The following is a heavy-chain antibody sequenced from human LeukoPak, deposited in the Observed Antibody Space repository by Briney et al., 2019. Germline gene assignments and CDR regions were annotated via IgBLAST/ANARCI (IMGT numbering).Heavy chain of an antibody. CDR2: ISAYNGNT. V-gene: IGHV1-18*01. J-gene: IGHJ1*01. CDR3: TRDSADCSGGSCYSAEYFQH. Sequence: GASVKVSCKASGYTFTNYGISWVRQAPGQGLEWMGRISAYNGNTNYAQKVQDRVTMTTDTSTSTAYMKLRNLTSDDTAVYYCTRDSADCSGGSCYSAEYFQHWGQGTLVTVSS. CDR1: GYTFTNYG. D-gene: IGHD2-15*01.